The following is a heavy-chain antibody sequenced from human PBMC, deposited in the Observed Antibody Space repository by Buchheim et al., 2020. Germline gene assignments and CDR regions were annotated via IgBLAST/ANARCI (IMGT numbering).Heavy chain of an antibody. CDR1: GFTFSSYS. CDR2: ISSSSSTI. Sequence: EVQLVESGGGLVQPGGSLRLSCAASGFTFSSYSMNWVRQAPGKGLEWVSYISSSSSTIYYADSVKGRFTISRDNAKNSLYLQMNSLRAEDTAVYYCARESSGYDSSGYHFDYWGQGTL. V-gene: IGHV3-48*01. J-gene: IGHJ4*02. CDR3: ARESSGYDSSGYHFDY. D-gene: IGHD3-22*01.